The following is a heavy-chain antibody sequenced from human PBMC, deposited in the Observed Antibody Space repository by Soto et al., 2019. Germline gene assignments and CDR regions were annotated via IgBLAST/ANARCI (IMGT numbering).Heavy chain of an antibody. CDR1: GYTFTSYG. CDR2: ISAYNGNT. CDR3: AREAGTTDYYYGMDV. Sequence: VASGKVSCKASGYTFTSYGIIWVRQGPGQGLGLMGWISAYNGNTNYAQKLQGRVTMTTDRSTSTAYREPRSMRYDDTDVYYCAREAGTTDYYYGMDVRGQGTTVNVSS. J-gene: IGHJ6*02. V-gene: IGHV1-18*01. D-gene: IGHD4-4*01.